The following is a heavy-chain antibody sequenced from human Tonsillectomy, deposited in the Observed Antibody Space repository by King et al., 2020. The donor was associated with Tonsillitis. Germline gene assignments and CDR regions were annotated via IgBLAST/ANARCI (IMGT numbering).Heavy chain of an antibody. D-gene: IGHD3-10*01. CDR3: AKVGLWFGELLSGYFDY. CDR2: SSSSGTST. J-gene: IGHJ4*02. Sequence: VQLVESGGGLVQPGGSLRLSCAASGFIFSNYAMTWVRQAPGKGLEWVSSSSSSGTSTYYADSVKGRFTISRENYDNTLYLQMNGLGAEDTAVYYCAKVGLWFGELLSGYFDYWGQGTLVTVSS. CDR1: GFIFSNYA. V-gene: IGHV3-23*04.